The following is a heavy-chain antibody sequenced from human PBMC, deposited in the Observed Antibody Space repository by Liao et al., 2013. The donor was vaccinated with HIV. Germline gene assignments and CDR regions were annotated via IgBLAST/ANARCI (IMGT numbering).Heavy chain of an antibody. CDR3: ARRPYGPGSYYNRIDY. D-gene: IGHD3-10*01. CDR1: GGSLSDRY. J-gene: IGHJ4*02. V-gene: IGHV4-34*02. CDR2: IDQRGST. Sequence: QVQLQQWGAGLLKPSETLSLSCAVYGGSLSDRYWSWIRQPPGKGLEWIGEIDQRGSTYYNPSLRSRVTMSLDTSRNQFSLKVNSVTAADTAVYYCARRPYGPGSYYNRIDYWGQGIPVTVSP.